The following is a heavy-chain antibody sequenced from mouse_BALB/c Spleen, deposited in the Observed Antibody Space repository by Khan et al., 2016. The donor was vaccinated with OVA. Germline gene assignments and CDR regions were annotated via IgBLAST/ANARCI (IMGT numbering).Heavy chain of an antibody. D-gene: IGHD2-10*02. V-gene: IGHV1S137*01. J-gene: IGHJ3*01. CDR2: ISTHYGDA. CDR3: ARGSGEYGFAD. Sequence: QVQLQQSGAELVRPGVSVKISCKGSGYTFTDYAMHWVKQSHGKSLEWIGVISTHYGDASYNQKFKGKATLTVDKSSSTAYMELARLTSEDSAIYYCARGSGEYGFADWGQGTLVTVSA. CDR1: GYTFTDYA.